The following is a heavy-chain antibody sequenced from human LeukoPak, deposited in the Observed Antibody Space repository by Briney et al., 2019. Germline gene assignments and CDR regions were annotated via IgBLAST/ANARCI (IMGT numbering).Heavy chain of an antibody. CDR3: ARGGNIVVVVAATLRRNNWFDP. D-gene: IGHD2-15*01. CDR1: GGSFSGYY. CDR2: INHSGST. V-gene: IGHV4-34*01. Sequence: SETLSLTCAVYGGSFSGYYWSWIRQPPGKGLEWIGEINHSGSTNYNPSLKSRVTISVDTSKNQFSLKLSSVTAADTAVYYCARGGNIVVVVAATLRRNNWFDPWGQGTLVTVSS. J-gene: IGHJ5*02.